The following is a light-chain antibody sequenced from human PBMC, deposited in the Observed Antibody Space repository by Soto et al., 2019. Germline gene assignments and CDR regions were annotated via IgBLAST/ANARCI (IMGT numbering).Light chain of an antibody. Sequence: QSVLTQPPSVSGAPGQMVTISCTGSSSNIGANYDVHWYQQLPGTAPKLLIFANSDRPSGVPDRFSGSKSGTSASLAITGLQAEDEADYYCQSYDSSLSGYVFGTGTKLTVL. CDR2: ANS. CDR1: SSNIGANYD. CDR3: QSYDSSLSGYV. J-gene: IGLJ1*01. V-gene: IGLV1-40*01.